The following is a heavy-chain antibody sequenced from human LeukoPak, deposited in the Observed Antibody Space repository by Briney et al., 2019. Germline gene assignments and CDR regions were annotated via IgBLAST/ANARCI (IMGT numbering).Heavy chain of an antibody. CDR3: ASGPNVYGDYADY. CDR1: GGSFSGYY. CDR2: INHSGST. V-gene: IGHV4-34*01. J-gene: IGHJ4*02. Sequence: PSETLSLTCAVYGGSFSGYYWSWIRQPPGKGLEWIGGINHSGSTNYNPSLKSRVTISVDTSKNQLSLKLSSVTAADTAVYYCASGPNVYGDYADYWGQGTLVTVSS. D-gene: IGHD4-17*01.